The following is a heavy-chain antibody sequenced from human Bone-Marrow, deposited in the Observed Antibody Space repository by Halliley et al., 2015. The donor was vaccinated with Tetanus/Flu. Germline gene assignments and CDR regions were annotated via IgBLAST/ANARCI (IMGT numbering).Heavy chain of an antibody. V-gene: IGHV4-30-4*01. Sequence: ISYSGSTSYTSSPESRLPISEDPSKNQFSLRLPSVTAADTAVYYCARVPLLFYDSSGPIDYWGHGTLVTVSS. D-gene: IGHD3-22*01. CDR3: ARVPLLFYDSSGPIDY. CDR2: ISYSGST. J-gene: IGHJ4*01.